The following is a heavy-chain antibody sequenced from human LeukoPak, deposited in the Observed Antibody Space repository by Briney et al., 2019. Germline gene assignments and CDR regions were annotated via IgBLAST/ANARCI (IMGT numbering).Heavy chain of an antibody. J-gene: IGHJ4*02. CDR1: GFTFSSYG. CDR3: AKAIAAASYYFDY. Sequence: PGGSLRLSCAASGFTFSSYGMHWVRQAPGKGLEWVAVISYDGSNKYYADSVKGRFTISRDNSKNTLYLQMNSLRAEDTAVYYCAKAIAAASYYFDYWGQGTLVTVSS. CDR2: ISYDGSNK. D-gene: IGHD6-13*01. V-gene: IGHV3-30*18.